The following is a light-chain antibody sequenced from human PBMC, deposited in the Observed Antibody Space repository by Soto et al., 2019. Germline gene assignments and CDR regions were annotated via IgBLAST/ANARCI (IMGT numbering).Light chain of an antibody. Sequence: QSVLTQPASVSGSPGQSITISCTGTSSDFGGYNYVSWYQQHPGKAPKLMIYDVSNRPSGVSNRFSGSKSGNTASLTISGLQTEDESDYYCSSYTGSSTYVFGTGTKVT. CDR2: DVS. V-gene: IGLV2-14*03. CDR1: SSDFGGYNY. CDR3: SSYTGSSTYV. J-gene: IGLJ1*01.